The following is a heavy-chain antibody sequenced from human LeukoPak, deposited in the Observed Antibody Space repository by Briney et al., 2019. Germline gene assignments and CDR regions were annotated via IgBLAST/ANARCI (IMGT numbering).Heavy chain of an antibody. J-gene: IGHJ4*02. V-gene: IGHV4-39*01. Sequence: SETLSLACTVSGGSISSSSYYWGWIRQPPGKGLEWIGSIYYSGSTYYNPSLKSRVTISVDTSKNQFSLKLSSVTAADTAVYYCARLIGNYYDSSGYSYGAWGQGTLVTVSS. CDR3: ARLIGNYYDSSGYSYGA. D-gene: IGHD3-22*01. CDR2: IYYSGST. CDR1: GGSISSSSYY.